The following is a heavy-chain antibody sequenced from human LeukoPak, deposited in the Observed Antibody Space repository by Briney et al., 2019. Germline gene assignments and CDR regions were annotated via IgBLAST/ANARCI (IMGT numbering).Heavy chain of an antibody. Sequence: GGSLRLSCAASGFTFRTHWMSWVRQAPGRGLEGVASITPDGSGDYYLDSVKGRFTISRDNAENSLFLQMSSLGAEDTAVYYCARLMGTVTTYDYWGQGTLVTVSS. D-gene: IGHD1-7*01. CDR3: ARLMGTVTTYDY. CDR1: GFTFRTHW. CDR2: ITPDGSGD. V-gene: IGHV3-7*01. J-gene: IGHJ4*02.